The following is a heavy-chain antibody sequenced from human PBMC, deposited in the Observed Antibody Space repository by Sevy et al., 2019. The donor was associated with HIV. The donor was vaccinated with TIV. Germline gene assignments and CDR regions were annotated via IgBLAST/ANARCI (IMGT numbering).Heavy chain of an antibody. CDR3: AKGEADYYGSGSYY. CDR1: GFTFSSYA. D-gene: IGHD3-10*01. Sequence: GGSLRLSCAASGFTFSSYAMSWVRQAPGKGLEWVSAISGRGGSTYYADSVKGRFTISRDNSKNTLYLQMNSLRAEDTAVYYCAKGEADYYGSGSYYWGQGTLVTVSS. V-gene: IGHV3-23*01. J-gene: IGHJ4*02. CDR2: ISGRGGST.